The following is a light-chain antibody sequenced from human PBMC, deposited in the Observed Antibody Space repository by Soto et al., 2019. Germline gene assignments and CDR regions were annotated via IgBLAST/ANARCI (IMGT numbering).Light chain of an antibody. Sequence: DIQMTQSPSSLSASVGDRVTITCRASQGIRTYLAWYQQKPGKVPKLLIYGASILQSGVPSRFSGRGSGTDFTLTISSLQPEDVATYYCQKYDSAPRTFGQGTKVPIK. CDR2: GAS. V-gene: IGKV1-27*01. J-gene: IGKJ1*01. CDR3: QKYDSAPRT. CDR1: QGIRTY.